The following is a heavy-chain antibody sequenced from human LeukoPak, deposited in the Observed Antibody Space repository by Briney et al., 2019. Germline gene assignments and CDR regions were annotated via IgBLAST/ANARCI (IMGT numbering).Heavy chain of an antibody. J-gene: IGHJ6*03. CDR3: ARDRSSNLTKKYDFWSGYYRGYYYYYMDV. CDR2: IIPIFGTT. Sequence: VASVTVSCKASGGTFSSYGISWVRQAPGQGMEWMGGIIPIFGTTNYAKTFQGRVTITTDEATSTAYMQMSSLRAEDTAVYYCARDRSSNLTKKYDFWSGYYRGYYYYYMDVWGKGTTVTVSS. D-gene: IGHD3-3*01. V-gene: IGHV1-69*05. CDR1: GGTFSSYG.